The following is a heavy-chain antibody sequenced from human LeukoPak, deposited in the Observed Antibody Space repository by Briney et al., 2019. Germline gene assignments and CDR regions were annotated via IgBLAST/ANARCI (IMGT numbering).Heavy chain of an antibody. Sequence: PSETLSLTCAVYGGSFSGYYWSWIRQPPGKGLEWIGYIYYSGSTNYNPSLKSRVTISVDTSKNQFSLKLSSVTAADTAVYYCATYSYGSGGYFDYWGQGTLVTVSS. CDR1: GGSFSGYY. CDR3: ATYSYGSGGYFDY. CDR2: IYYSGST. J-gene: IGHJ4*02. D-gene: IGHD5-18*01. V-gene: IGHV4-59*08.